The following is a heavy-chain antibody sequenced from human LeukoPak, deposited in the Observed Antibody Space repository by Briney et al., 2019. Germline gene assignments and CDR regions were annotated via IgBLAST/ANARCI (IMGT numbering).Heavy chain of an antibody. D-gene: IGHD3-22*01. CDR2: INQSGST. CDR3: ARGRNYFDSSGYNFVWFDP. J-gene: IGHJ5*02. V-gene: IGHV4-34*01. Sequence: SETLSLTCAAYGGSFSGVYWSWIRQPPGKGLEWIGEINQSGSTNYNPSLESRLTISVDTSKRQFSLKLTSVTDADTAVYYCARGRNYFDSSGYNFVWFDPWGQGTLVTVSS. CDR1: GGSFSGVY.